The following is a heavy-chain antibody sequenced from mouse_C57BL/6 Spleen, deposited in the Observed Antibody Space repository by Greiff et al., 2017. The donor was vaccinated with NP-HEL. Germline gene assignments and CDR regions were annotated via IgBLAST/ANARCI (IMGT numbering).Heavy chain of an antibody. D-gene: IGHD4-1*01. CDR3: ARNRDNWYFDV. Sequence: QVQLQQPGAELVRPGTSVKLSCKASGYTFTSYWMHWVKQRPGQGLEWIGVIDPSDSYTNYNQKFKGKATLTVDTSSSTAYMQLSRLTSEDSAVYYCARNRDNWYFDVWGTGTTVTVSS. CDR2: IDPSDSYT. CDR1: GYTFTSYW. V-gene: IGHV1-59*01. J-gene: IGHJ1*03.